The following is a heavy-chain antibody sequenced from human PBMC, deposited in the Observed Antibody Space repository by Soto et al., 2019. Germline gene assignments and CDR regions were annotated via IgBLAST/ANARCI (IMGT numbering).Heavy chain of an antibody. CDR2: IYSSGST. Sequence: QVQLQESGPGLVKPSQTLSLTCTISGGSISSGDYYWSSIRQPPGKGLEWIGYIYSSGSTYYNPYLTGRVTISVVTSKTQFPLELGSVTAADTAAYYCARTGYFYQSSGVDSVDFDPWGRGPLVTVSS. CDR3: ARTGYFYQSSGVDSVDFDP. CDR1: GGSISSGDYY. J-gene: IGHJ2*01. D-gene: IGHD3-22*01. V-gene: IGHV4-30-4*01.